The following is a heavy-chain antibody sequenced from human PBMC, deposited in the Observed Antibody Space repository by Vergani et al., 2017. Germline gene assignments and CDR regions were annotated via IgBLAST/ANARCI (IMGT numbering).Heavy chain of an antibody. CDR3: AKAGYGSSTSCYTEGYFDL. CDR2: ISWNSGSI. Sequence: EVQLVESGGGLVQPGRSLRLSCAASGFTFDDYAMHWVRQAPGKGLEWVSGISWNSGSIGYADSVKGRFTISRDNAKNSLYLQMNSLRAEDTALYYCAKAGYGSSTSCYTEGYFDLWGRGTLVTVSS. V-gene: IGHV3-9*01. D-gene: IGHD2-2*02. CDR1: GFTFDDYA. J-gene: IGHJ2*01.